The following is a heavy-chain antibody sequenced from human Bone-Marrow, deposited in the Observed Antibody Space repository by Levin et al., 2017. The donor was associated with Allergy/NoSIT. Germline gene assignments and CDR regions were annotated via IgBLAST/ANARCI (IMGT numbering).Heavy chain of an antibody. V-gene: IGHV5-51*01. CDR1: GYSFTSYW. D-gene: IGHD3-10*01. J-gene: IGHJ6*03. CDR3: ARHRGTLMPNYYYYYYMDV. CDR2: IYPGDSDT. Sequence: ASVKVSCKGSGYSFTSYWIGWVRQMPGKGLEWMGIIYPGDSDTRYSPSFQGQVTISADKSISTAYLQWSSLKASDTAMYYCARHRGTLMPNYYYYYYMDVWGKGTTVTVSS.